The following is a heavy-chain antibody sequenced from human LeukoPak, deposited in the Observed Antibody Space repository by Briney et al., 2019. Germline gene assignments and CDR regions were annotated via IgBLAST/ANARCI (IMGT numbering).Heavy chain of an antibody. CDR1: GDSINSNNYY. CDR3: ARAPIMIFGLNYHYMDV. D-gene: IGHD3/OR15-3a*01. V-gene: IGHV4-39*07. CDR2: IYYSGTT. Sequence: SETLSLTCAVSGDSINSNNYYWGWIRQTPGKGLEWIVSIYYSGTTYYNPSLRSRVTISFDTSRNQFSLRLRSVTAADTAVYFCARAPIMIFGLNYHYMDVWGKGTTVTVS. J-gene: IGHJ6*03.